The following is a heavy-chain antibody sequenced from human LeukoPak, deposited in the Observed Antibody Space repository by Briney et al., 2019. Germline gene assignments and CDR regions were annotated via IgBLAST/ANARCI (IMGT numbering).Heavy chain of an antibody. CDR3: ATLNGPLFEY. J-gene: IGHJ4*02. CDR1: GFTCSNYW. CDR2: IHQHGKEK. Sequence: SGGSLRLSCAASGFTCSNYWMRWVREAPGKGREWVASIHQHGKEKYFGHSVRGRFTISRDNAKNSLYLQMSSLRAEDTAVYYCATLNGPLFEYWGQGTQVTVSS. V-gene: IGHV3-7*01. D-gene: IGHD2-8*01.